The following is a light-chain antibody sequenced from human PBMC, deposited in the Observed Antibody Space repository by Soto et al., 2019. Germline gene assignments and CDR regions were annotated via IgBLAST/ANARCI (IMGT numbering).Light chain of an antibody. CDR2: EGT. CDR3: YSYAGENLYV. J-gene: IGLJ1*01. Sequence: QSALTQPASVSASPGQSITIPCTGTSSDVGSYNLVSWFQQHPGKVPKLLIYEGTKRLSGLSDRFSGSKSGTTASLTISGLQAEDEAHYYCYSYAGENLYVFGTGTKVTVL. CDR1: SSDVGSYNL. V-gene: IGLV2-23*01.